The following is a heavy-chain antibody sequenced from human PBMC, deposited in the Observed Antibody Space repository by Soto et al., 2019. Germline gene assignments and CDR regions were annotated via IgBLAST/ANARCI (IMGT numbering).Heavy chain of an antibody. Sequence: QVQLVQSGAEVKKPGASVKVSCKASGYTFTSYGISWVRQAPGQGLEWMGWISAYNGNTNYAQKLQGRVTMTTDTSTSTAYMELRSLRSDDTSVYYCAREQLFPPYYYYGMDVWGQGTTVTVSS. V-gene: IGHV1-18*01. D-gene: IGHD6-6*01. CDR2: ISAYNGNT. J-gene: IGHJ6*02. CDR3: AREQLFPPYYYYGMDV. CDR1: GYTFTSYG.